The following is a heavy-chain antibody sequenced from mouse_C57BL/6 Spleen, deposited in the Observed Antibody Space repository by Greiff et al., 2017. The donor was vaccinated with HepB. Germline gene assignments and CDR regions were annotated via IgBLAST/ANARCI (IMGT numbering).Heavy chain of an antibody. CDR3: ARVYDGDYYAMDY. V-gene: IGHV1-7*01. CDR1: GYTFTSYW. J-gene: IGHJ4*01. Sequence: VQLQQSGAELAKPGASVKLSCKASGYTFTSYWMHWVKQRPGQGLEWIGYINPSSGYTKYNQKFKDKATLTADKSSSTAYMQLSSLTYEDSAVYYGARVYDGDYYAMDYWGQGTSVTVSS. D-gene: IGHD2-12*01. CDR2: INPSSGYT.